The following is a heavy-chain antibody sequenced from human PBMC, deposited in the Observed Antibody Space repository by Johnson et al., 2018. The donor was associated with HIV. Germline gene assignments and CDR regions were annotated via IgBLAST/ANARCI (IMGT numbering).Heavy chain of an antibody. D-gene: IGHD2-2*01. CDR3: VRGGLGYQNIHDALDS. CDR1: GFTFSSYG. Sequence: QVQLVESGGGFVQPGRSLRLSCAASGFTFSSYGMHWVRQAPGKGLEWVSVISLDGSNKYYADSVKGRFTISRDTSKNTLYLQMNSLRAEDTALYYCVRGGLGYQNIHDALDSWGQGTMVTVSS. V-gene: IGHV3-30*03. J-gene: IGHJ3*02. CDR2: ISLDGSNK.